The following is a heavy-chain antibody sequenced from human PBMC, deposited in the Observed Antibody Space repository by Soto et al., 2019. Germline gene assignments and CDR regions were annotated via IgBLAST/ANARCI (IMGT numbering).Heavy chain of an antibody. CDR3: MLGSGWKDFDY. D-gene: IGHD3-22*01. V-gene: IGHV4-34*01. CDR2: INHSGST. J-gene: IGHJ4*02. CDR1: GGSFSGYY. Sequence: SETLSLTCAVYGGSFSGYYWSWIRQPPGKGLEWIGEINHSGSTNYNPSLKSRVTISVDTSKNQFSLKLSSVTAAYTAVYYCMLGSGWKDFDYWGQGTLVTVSS.